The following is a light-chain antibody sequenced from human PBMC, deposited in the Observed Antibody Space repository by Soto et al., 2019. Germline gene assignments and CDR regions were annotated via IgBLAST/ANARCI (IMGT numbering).Light chain of an antibody. V-gene: IGKV1-39*01. CDR3: QQSYTTPWT. J-gene: IGKJ1*01. Sequence: DLPMTQSPSSLSASVGDRVTITCRASQNISYYLNWFQQKSGKAPNLLIYGATTLHIGVTSMFSGSGSGTDFSLSISSLQPEDFAGYYCQQSYTTPWTFGQGSNVYVK. CDR2: GAT. CDR1: QNISYY.